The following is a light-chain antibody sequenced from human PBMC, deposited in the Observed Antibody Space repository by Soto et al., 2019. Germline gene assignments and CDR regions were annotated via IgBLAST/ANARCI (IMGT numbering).Light chain of an antibody. V-gene: IGKV1-5*01. Sequence: DIQMTQSPSTLSASVGDRVTITCRASQSISRSLAWYQQKPGKAPNLLIYDASSLEGGVPSRFGGSGFGTEFTLTITNLQPADFATYYCQHYNSYSEAFGQGTKVELK. J-gene: IGKJ1*01. CDR2: DAS. CDR3: QHYNSYSEA. CDR1: QSISRS.